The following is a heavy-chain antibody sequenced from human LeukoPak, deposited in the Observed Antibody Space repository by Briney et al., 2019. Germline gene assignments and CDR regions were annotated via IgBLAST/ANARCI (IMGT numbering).Heavy chain of an antibody. J-gene: IGHJ4*02. Sequence: ASVKVSCKASGGTFSSYAISWVRQAPGQGLEWMGGIIPIFGTANYAQKFQGRVTLTADESTSTAYMELSSLRSEDTAVYYCARGSNVDTAIDYWGQGTLVTVSS. D-gene: IGHD5-18*01. CDR3: ARGSNVDTAIDY. V-gene: IGHV1-69*13. CDR2: IIPIFGTA. CDR1: GGTFSSYA.